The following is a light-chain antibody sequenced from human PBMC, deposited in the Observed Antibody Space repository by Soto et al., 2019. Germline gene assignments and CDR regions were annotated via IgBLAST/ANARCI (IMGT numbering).Light chain of an antibody. Sequence: DIHXTHPPSTPSAAIGERVTINCQARQNIKKYLNWYQQKTGRXPXXXIYDAYNLEEGASSRFRGSGYGTDSTSTSSRLQTEDPATYSCQQYESPHTFGQGTRLEI. CDR1: QNIKKY. CDR3: QQYESPHT. CDR2: DAY. J-gene: IGKJ5*01. V-gene: IGKV1-33*01.